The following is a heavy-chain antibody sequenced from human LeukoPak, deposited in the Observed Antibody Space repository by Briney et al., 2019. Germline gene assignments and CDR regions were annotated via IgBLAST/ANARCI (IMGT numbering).Heavy chain of an antibody. D-gene: IGHD3-3*01. CDR2: IKQDGSEK. CDR1: GFTFSDYY. J-gene: IGHJ6*02. CDR3: ARDVRFFTPEYYYYYGMDV. Sequence: GGSLRLSCAASGFTFSDYYMTWIRQAPGKGLEWVANIKQDGSEKYYVDSVKGRFTISRDNAKNSLYLQMNSLRAEDTAVYYCARDVRFFTPEYYYYYGMDVWGQGTTVTVSS. V-gene: IGHV3-7*01.